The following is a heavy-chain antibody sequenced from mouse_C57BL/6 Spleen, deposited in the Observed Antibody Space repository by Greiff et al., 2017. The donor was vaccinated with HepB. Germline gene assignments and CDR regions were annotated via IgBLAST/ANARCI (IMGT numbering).Heavy chain of an antibody. CDR1: GYTFTSYW. CDR3: ARRDYDGSSYLDY. CDR2: IHPNSGST. V-gene: IGHV1-64*01. Sequence: QVQLQQPGAELVKPGASVKLSCKASGYTFTSYWMHWVKQRPGQGLEWIGMIHPNSGSTNYNEKFKSKATLTVDKSSSTAYMQLSSLTAEDSAVYYSARRDYDGSSYLDYWGQGTTLTVSS. D-gene: IGHD1-1*01. J-gene: IGHJ2*01.